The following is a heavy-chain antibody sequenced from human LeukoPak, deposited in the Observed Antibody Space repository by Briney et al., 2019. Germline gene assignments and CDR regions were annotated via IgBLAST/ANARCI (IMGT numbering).Heavy chain of an antibody. D-gene: IGHD6-6*01. CDR3: ARGLRSSSCV. CDR2: INPNSGGT. CDR1: GYTSTSYG. Sequence: GASVKVSCKASGYTSTSYGISWVRQAPGQGLEWMGWINPNSGGTNYAQKFQGRVTMTRDTSISTAYMELSRLRSGDTAVYYCARGLRSSSCVWSQGTLVTVSS. J-gene: IGHJ4*02. V-gene: IGHV1-2*02.